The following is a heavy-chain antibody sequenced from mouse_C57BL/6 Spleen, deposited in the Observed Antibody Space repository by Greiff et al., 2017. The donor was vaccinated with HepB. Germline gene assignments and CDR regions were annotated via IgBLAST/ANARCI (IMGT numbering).Heavy chain of an antibody. Sequence: VQLQQSGAELVMPGASVKLSCKASGYTFTSYWMHWVKQRPGQGLEWIGEIDPSDSYTNYNQKFKGKSTLTVDKSSSTAYMQLSSLTSEDSAVYYCARWAEYYFDYWGQGTTLTVSS. CDR3: ARWAEYYFDY. V-gene: IGHV1-69*01. CDR2: IDPSDSYT. J-gene: IGHJ2*01. CDR1: GYTFTSYW.